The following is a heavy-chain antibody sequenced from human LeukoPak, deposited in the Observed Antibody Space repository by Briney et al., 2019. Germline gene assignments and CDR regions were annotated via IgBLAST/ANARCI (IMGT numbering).Heavy chain of an antibody. CDR1: GFTFSDYY. CDR2: IKAKAHGGTI. D-gene: IGHD1-26*01. V-gene: IGHV3-15*01. J-gene: IGHJ4*02. CDR3: TTDGVGVEGATYDN. Sequence: GGSLRLSCAASGFTFSDYYMSWIRQAPGKGLEWVGRIKAKAHGGTIEYAAPVKSRFTISRDDSKNTLYLQMNSLKTEDTAVYYCTTDGVGVEGATYDNWGQGTLVSVSS.